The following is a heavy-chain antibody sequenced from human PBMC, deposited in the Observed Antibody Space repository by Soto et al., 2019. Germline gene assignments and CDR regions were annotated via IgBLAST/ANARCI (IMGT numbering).Heavy chain of an antibody. V-gene: IGHV3-30*04. CDR3: ARAPEDSTETLDS. CDR1: GFSFNNYA. Sequence: QQHLVEYGGGVVQPGRSLRLSCAASGFSFNNYALHWVRQAPGKGLEWVAVISYSGINENYADSVKGRFTISRDISENTLYLQMNSLRTEDTAVYYCARAPEDSTETLDSWGQGTLVTVSS. J-gene: IGHJ4*02. CDR2: ISYSGINE.